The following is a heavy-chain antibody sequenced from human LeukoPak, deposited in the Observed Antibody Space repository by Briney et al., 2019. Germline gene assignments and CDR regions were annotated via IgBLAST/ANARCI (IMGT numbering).Heavy chain of an antibody. CDR1: GFTFSSYG. Sequence: GGSLRLSCAASGFTFSSYGMHWVRQAPGKGLEWVAFIRYDGSNKYYADSVKGRFTISRDNSKNTLYLQMNSLRAEDTAVYYCAKEGLLRFLELFFDYWGQGTLVTVSS. CDR3: AKEGLLRFLELFFDY. V-gene: IGHV3-30*02. CDR2: IRYDGSNK. J-gene: IGHJ4*02. D-gene: IGHD3-3*01.